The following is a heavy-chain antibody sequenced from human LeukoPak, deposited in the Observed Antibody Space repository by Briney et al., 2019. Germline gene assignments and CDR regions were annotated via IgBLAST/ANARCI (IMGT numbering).Heavy chain of an antibody. Sequence: PGGSLRLSCAASGFTFSSYAMSWVRQAPGEGLEWVSAISGSGGSTYYADSVKGRFTISRDNSKNTLYLQMNSLRAEDTAVYYRASRPFLLWFDPWGQGTLVTVSS. J-gene: IGHJ5*02. CDR2: ISGSGGST. CDR3: ASRPFLLWFDP. CDR1: GFTFSSYA. V-gene: IGHV3-23*01. D-gene: IGHD2/OR15-2a*01.